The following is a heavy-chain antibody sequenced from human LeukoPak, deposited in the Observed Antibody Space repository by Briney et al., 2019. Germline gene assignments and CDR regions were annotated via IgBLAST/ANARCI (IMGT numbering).Heavy chain of an antibody. D-gene: IGHD4-17*01. CDR1: GGSFSGYY. J-gene: IGHJ4*02. CDR2: INHSGST. V-gene: IGHV4-34*01. Sequence: SETLSLTCAVYGGSFSGYYWSWIRQPPVKGLEWIGEINHSGSTNYNPSLKSRVTISVDTSKNQFSLKLSSVTAADTAVYYCARAGLFDYWGQGTLVTVSS. CDR3: ARAGLFDY.